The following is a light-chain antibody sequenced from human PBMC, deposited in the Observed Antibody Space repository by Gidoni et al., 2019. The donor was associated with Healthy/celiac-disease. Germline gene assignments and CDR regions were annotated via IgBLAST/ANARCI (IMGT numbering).Light chain of an antibody. CDR2: GAS. Sequence: EIVMTQSPATLSVSPGERATLSCRSSHSVSSNLAWYQQKPGQAPRRLIYGASTRATCIPARFSGSGSGTEFTLTISSLQSEDFAVYYCQQYNNWPPYTFGQGTKLEIK. CDR3: QQYNNWPPYT. V-gene: IGKV3-15*01. J-gene: IGKJ2*01. CDR1: HSVSSN.